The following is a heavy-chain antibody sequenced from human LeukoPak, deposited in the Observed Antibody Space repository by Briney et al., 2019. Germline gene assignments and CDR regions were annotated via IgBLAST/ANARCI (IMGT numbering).Heavy chain of an antibody. Sequence: GGSLRLSCAASGFTFSSDWMSWVRQAPGKGLEWVANIKQDGSETYYVDSVKGRFTISRDNAKNSLYLQMNSLRAEDTAVYYCARETDHSSTLPSLGYYYYYMDVWGKGTTVTVSS. J-gene: IGHJ6*03. CDR2: IKQDGSET. V-gene: IGHV3-7*01. CDR3: ARETDHSSTLPSLGYYYYYMDV. CDR1: GFTFSSDW. D-gene: IGHD6-13*01.